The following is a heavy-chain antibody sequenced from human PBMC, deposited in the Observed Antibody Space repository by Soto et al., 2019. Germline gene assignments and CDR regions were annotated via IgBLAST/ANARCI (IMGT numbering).Heavy chain of an antibody. CDR1: GFTFSDYY. D-gene: IGHD2-2*01. J-gene: IGHJ3*02. V-gene: IGHV3-11*06. Sequence: QVQLVESGGGLVKPGGSLRLSCAASGFTFSDYYMNWIRQAPGKGLEWVSYISGSSAYKNYADSMQGRFTVTRDNAQNSLYLQMNSLTVDDTAIYYCARDRGPGGMAVGAFDIWGQGTVVTVSS. CDR3: ARDRGPGGMAVGAFDI. CDR2: ISGSSAYK.